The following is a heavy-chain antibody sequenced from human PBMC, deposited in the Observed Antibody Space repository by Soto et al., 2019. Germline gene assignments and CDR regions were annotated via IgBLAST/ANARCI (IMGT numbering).Heavy chain of an antibody. CDR3: ARYDYDKNGGAFDI. J-gene: IGHJ3*02. CDR1: GGSISSYY. Sequence: SETLSLTCTVSGGSISSYYWSWIRQPPGKGLEWIGYIYFRGSANYNPSLKSRVTISIDKSKNQFSLKLTSVTAADTAVYYCARYDYDKNGGAFDIWGQGTMVTVS. V-gene: IGHV4-59*12. CDR2: IYFRGSA. D-gene: IGHD4-17*01.